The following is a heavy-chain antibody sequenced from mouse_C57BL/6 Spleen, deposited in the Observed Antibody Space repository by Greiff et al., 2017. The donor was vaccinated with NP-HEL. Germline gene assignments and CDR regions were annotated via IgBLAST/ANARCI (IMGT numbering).Heavy chain of an antibody. CDR3: ARRVRELRLRENYYAMDY. CDR1: GFSLSSFGMG. V-gene: IGHV8-8*01. J-gene: IGHJ4*01. CDR2: ILWDDDM. Sequence: QVTLKESGPGILQPSQTLSLTCSFSGFSLSSFGMGVGWIRQPSGTGLEWLAHILWDDDMYYNPALTCRLTISNDTTKNQVFLKIANMDTADTATYYCARRVRELRLRENYYAMDYWGQGTSVTVSS. D-gene: IGHD3-2*02.